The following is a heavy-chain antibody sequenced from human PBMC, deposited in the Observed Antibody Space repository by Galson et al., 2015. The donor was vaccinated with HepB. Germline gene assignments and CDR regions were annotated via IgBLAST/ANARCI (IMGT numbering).Heavy chain of an antibody. CDR2: ISGSGGST. D-gene: IGHD4-23*01. V-gene: IGHV3-23*01. CDR1: GFTFSSYA. Sequence: LRLSCAASGFTFSSYAMSWVRQAPGKGLEWVSAISGSGGSTYYADSVKGRFTISRDNSKNTLYLQMNSLRAEDTAVYYCAKDQSPDYGGNSYWYFDLWGRGTLVTVSS. J-gene: IGHJ2*01. CDR3: AKDQSPDYGGNSYWYFDL.